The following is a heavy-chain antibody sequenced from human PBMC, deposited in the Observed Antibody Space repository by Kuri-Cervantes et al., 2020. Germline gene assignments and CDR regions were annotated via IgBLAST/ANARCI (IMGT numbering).Heavy chain of an antibody. CDR2: IKQGGSVK. J-gene: IGHJ4*02. CDR1: GFTFRTYW. D-gene: IGHD2-8*02. CDR3: ARKAEGGVDQLDY. Sequence: GESLRLSCVASGFTFRTYWINWVRQAPGKGPEWVANIKQGGSVKKYLDSVKGRFTISRDNAKNSLYLQLNSLGAEDTAIYYCARKAEGGVDQLDYWGQGTLVTVSS. V-gene: IGHV3-7*01.